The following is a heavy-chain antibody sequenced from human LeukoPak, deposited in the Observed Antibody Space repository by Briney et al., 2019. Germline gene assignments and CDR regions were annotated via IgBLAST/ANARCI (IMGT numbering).Heavy chain of an antibody. Sequence: GGSLRLSCAASGFTFSGSAIHWVRQSSGKGLEWVGQIDKKDKGYATATAYAASVKGRFTISRDDSINTAYLQMKSLKTEDTALYYCTRDSGTYNWFDPWGQGTLATVSS. J-gene: IGHJ5*02. D-gene: IGHD1-26*01. CDR1: GFTFSGSA. CDR2: IDKKDKGYATAT. V-gene: IGHV3-73*01. CDR3: TRDSGTYNWFDP.